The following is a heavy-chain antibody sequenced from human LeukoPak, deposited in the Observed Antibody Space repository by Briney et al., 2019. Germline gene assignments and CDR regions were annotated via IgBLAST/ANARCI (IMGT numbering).Heavy chain of an antibody. CDR1: GFTFSDYY. CDR2: ISSSGSTI. D-gene: IGHD2-2*01. Sequence: GGSLRLSCAASGFTFSDYYMSWIRQAPGKGLEWVSYISSSGSTIYYADSVKGRFTISRDNAKNSLYLQMNSLRAEDTAVYYCARDARGRYCSSTSCYFEYWGQGTLVTVSS. J-gene: IGHJ4*02. V-gene: IGHV3-11*04. CDR3: ARDARGRYCSSTSCYFEY.